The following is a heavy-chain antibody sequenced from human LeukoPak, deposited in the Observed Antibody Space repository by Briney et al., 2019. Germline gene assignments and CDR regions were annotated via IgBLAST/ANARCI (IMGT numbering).Heavy chain of an antibody. Sequence: SGGSLRLSCAASGFTFSSYSMNWVRQAPGKGLEWVSSISSSSSYIYYADSVKGRFTISRDNAKNSLYLQMNSLRAEDTAVYYCARAARKYHYDSSGYYYFDYWGQGTLVTVSS. CDR1: GFTFSSYS. V-gene: IGHV3-21*01. J-gene: IGHJ4*02. CDR3: ARAARKYHYDSSGYYYFDY. D-gene: IGHD3-22*01. CDR2: ISSSSSYI.